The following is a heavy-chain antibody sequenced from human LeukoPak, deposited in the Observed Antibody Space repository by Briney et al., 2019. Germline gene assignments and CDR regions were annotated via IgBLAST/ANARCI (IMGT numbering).Heavy chain of an antibody. CDR1: GGSISSGDYY. CDR3: EGAAAAGVDY. V-gene: IGHV4-30-4*08. Sequence: SQTLTLTCTVSGGSISSGDYYWSWIRQPPGKGLEWIGYIYYSGSTYYNPSLKSRVTISVDTSKNQFSLKLSSVTAADTAVYYCEGAAAAGVDYWGQGALVTVSS. J-gene: IGHJ4*02. CDR2: IYYSGST. D-gene: IGHD6-13*01.